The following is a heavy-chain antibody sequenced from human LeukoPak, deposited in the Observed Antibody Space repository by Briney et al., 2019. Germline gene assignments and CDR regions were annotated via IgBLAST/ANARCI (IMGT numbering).Heavy chain of an antibody. CDR2: TYYRSKWYN. J-gene: IGHJ4*02. D-gene: IGHD3-22*01. Sequence: SQTLSLTCALSGDSVSSNSAAWNWIRQSPSRGLEWLGRTYYRSKWYNDYAVSVKSRITINPDTSKNQFSLQLNSVTPEDTAVYYCARDPDYYDSSGYRLYYFDHWGQGTLVTVSS. CDR3: ARDPDYYDSSGYRLYYFDH. V-gene: IGHV6-1*01. CDR1: GDSVSSNSAA.